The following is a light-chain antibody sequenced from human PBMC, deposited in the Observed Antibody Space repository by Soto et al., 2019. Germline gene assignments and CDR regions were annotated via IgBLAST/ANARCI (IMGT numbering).Light chain of an antibody. CDR3: QRYGSSPLIT. Sequence: DIVMTQSPDSLAVSLGERATISCKSSHSVLFSSDNKNYLAWYQQKPGQTPKLLIYWASTRESGVPDRFSGSGSGTDFTLTISRLEPEDFAVYFCQRYGSSPLITFGQGTRLEIK. CDR2: WAS. V-gene: IGKV4-1*01. J-gene: IGKJ5*01. CDR1: HSVLFSSDNKNY.